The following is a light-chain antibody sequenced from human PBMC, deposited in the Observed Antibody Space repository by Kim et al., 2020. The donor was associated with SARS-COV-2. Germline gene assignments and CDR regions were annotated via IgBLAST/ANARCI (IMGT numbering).Light chain of an antibody. CDR2: DAF. Sequence: DIVLTQSPGTLSLSPGERATLSCRASQSVGSSFAWYQQKPGQAPRLLIYDAFSRATGIPARFSGSGSGTDFTLTISSLEPEDFAVYYCQQRGNWPLTFGQGTKVEIK. V-gene: IGKV3-11*01. CDR1: QSVGSS. CDR3: QQRGNWPLT. J-gene: IGKJ1*01.